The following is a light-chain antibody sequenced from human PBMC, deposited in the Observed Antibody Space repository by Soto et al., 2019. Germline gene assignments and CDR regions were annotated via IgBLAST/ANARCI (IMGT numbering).Light chain of an antibody. CDR1: QSISNY. V-gene: IGKV1-39*01. CDR3: QQSYNTPYT. J-gene: IGKJ2*01. Sequence: DIPMTQSPSSLSASVGDRVTITCRASQSISNYLNWYQQKPGKAPKVLIYATSSLQSGVPSTFSGSGSGTDFTLTISSLQPEDFATYYCQQSYNTPYTFGQGTKLEIK. CDR2: ATS.